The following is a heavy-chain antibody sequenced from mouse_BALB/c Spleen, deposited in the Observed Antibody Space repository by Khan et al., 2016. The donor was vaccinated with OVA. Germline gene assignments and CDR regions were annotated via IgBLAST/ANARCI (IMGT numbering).Heavy chain of an antibody. CDR3: TRAYYRYDGYYAMDY. Sequence: QVQLQQSGPGLVAPSQSLSITCTVSGFSLPRYNIHWVRQPPGKGLEWLGMIWGGGGTDYNSTLKSRLNISKDNSKSQVFLKMNSLQTDDTAMYYFTRAYYRYDGYYAMDYWGQGTAVTVSS. CDR1: GFSLPRYN. D-gene: IGHD2-14*01. V-gene: IGHV2-6-4*01. CDR2: IWGGGGT. J-gene: IGHJ4*01.